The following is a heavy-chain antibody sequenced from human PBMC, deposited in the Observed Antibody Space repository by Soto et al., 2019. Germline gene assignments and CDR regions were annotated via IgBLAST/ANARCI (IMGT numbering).Heavy chain of an antibody. CDR2: MNPNSGNT. Sequence: ASVKVSCKASGYTFTSYDINWVRQATGQGLEWMGWMNPNSGNTGYAQKFQGRVTMTRNTSISTAYMELSSLRSEDTAVYYCAADAAPTDPYKWFDPWGQGTMVTVSS. CDR1: GYTFTSYD. D-gene: IGHD1-1*01. CDR3: AADAAPTDPYKWFDP. V-gene: IGHV1-8*01. J-gene: IGHJ5*02.